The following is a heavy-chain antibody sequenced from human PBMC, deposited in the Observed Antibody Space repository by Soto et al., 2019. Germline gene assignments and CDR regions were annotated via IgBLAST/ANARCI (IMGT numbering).Heavy chain of an antibody. CDR1: GASFSRYY. D-gene: IGHD2-8*01. V-gene: IGHV4-34*01. Sequence: SQTLSLTCAVYGASFSRYYWSWVRQPPGKGLEWIGEINHSGSTNYNPSLKSRVTISVDTSKNKFSLKLSPVTAAATAVYYCAYRLMSVYAFDPWGQGTLVTVSS. CDR3: AYRLMSVYAFDP. CDR2: INHSGST. J-gene: IGHJ5*02.